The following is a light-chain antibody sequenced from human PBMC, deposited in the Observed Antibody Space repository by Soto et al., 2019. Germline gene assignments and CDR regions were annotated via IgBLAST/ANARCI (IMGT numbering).Light chain of an antibody. CDR2: DAS. J-gene: IGKJ5*01. Sequence: EIVLTQSPATLSLSPGERATLSCRASQSVSTFLAWYQHKPGQAPRLLIYDASNRATGIPDRFRGSGSGTDFTLTISSLEPEDFALYYCQQYGSSHTFGQGTRWRL. V-gene: IGKV3-11*01. CDR3: QQYGSSHT. CDR1: QSVSTF.